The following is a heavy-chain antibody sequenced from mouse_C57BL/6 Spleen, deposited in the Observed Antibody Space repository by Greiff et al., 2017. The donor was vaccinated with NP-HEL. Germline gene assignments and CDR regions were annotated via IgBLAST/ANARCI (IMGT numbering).Heavy chain of an antibody. V-gene: IGHV1-76*01. CDR2: IYPGSGNT. CDR1: GYTFTDYY. CDR3: ARSNHYDAMDY. D-gene: IGHD2-5*01. J-gene: IGHJ4*01. Sequence: VQLQQSGAELVRPGASVKLSCKASGYTFTDYYINWVKQRPGQGLEWIARIYPGSGNTYYNEKFKGKATLTAEKSSSTAYMQLSSLTSEDSAVYFCARSNHYDAMDYWGQGTSVTVSS.